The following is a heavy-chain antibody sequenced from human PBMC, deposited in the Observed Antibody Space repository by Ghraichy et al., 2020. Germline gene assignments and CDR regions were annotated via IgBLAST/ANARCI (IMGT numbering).Heavy chain of an antibody. V-gene: IGHV3-53*01. CDR1: GFTVSSNY. D-gene: IGHD4-17*01. CDR3: AREGDDYGDRRPTAGYGMDV. CDR2: IYSGGST. Sequence: GGSLRLSCAASGFTVSSNYMSWVRQAPGKGLEWVSVIYSGGSTYYADSVKGRFTISRDNSKNTLYLQMNSLRAEDTAVYYCAREGDDYGDRRPTAGYGMDVWGQGTTVTVSS. J-gene: IGHJ6*02.